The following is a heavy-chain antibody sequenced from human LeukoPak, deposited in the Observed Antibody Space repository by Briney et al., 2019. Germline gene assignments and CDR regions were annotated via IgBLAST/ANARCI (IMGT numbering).Heavy chain of an antibody. CDR1: GFSFRNYA. V-gene: IGHV3-64*02. CDR3: TRDGGSFCDFDY. CDR2: INTDGRIT. Sequence: GGSLRLSCVASGFSFRNYAIHWVRQAPGKGLEYVSVINTDGRITYYADSVKGRFTISRDNSKNTAYLQMGSLRGEDMAVYYCTRDGGSFCDFDYWGQGALVTVSS. D-gene: IGHD1-26*01. J-gene: IGHJ4*02.